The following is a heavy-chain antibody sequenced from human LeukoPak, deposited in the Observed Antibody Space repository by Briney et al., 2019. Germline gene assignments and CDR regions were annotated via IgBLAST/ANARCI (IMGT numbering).Heavy chain of an antibody. CDR1: GFTFSSYA. V-gene: IGHV3-30-3*01. CDR3: ARGRGDVDDYGDF. CDR2: ISYDGSNK. D-gene: IGHD3-10*01. J-gene: IGHJ4*02. Sequence: GGSLRLSCAASGFTFSSYAMHWVRQAPGKGLEWVAVISYDGSNKYYADSVKGRFTTSRDNSKNTLYLQMNSLRAEDTAVYYCARGRGDVDDYGDFWGQGTLVTVSS.